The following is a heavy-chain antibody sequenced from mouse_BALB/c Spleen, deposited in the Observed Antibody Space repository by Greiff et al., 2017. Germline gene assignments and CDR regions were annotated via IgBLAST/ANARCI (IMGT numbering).Heavy chain of an antibody. CDR2: ISSGGSYT. J-gene: IGHJ4*01. CDR3: TRAATVVPYYYAMDY. Sequence: EVHLVESGGGLVKPGGFLKLSCAASGFTFSSYTMSWVRQTPEKRLEWVATISSGGSYTYYPDSVKGRFTISRDNAKNTLYLQMSSLKSEDTAMYYCTRAATVVPYYYAMDYWGQGTSVTVSS. D-gene: IGHD1-1*01. CDR1: GFTFSSYT. V-gene: IGHV5-6-4*01.